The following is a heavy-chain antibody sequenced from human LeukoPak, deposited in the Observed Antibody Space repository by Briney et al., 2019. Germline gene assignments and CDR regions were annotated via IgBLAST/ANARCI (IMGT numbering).Heavy chain of an antibody. J-gene: IGHJ4*02. CDR3: ARVGAAGTDY. D-gene: IGHD6-13*01. Sequence: SQTLSLTCTVSGGSISSGDYYWSWIRQPPGTGLEWIGEINHSGSTNYNPSLKSRVTISVDTSKNQFSLKLSSVTAADTAVYYCARVGAAGTDYWGQGTLVTVSS. CDR1: GGSISSGDYY. CDR2: INHSGST. V-gene: IGHV4-30-4*08.